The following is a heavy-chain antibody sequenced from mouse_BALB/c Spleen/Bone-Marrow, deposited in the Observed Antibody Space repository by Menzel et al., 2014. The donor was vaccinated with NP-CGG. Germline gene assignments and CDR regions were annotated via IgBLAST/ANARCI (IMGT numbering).Heavy chain of an antibody. CDR3: PREGAY. V-gene: IGHV1S81*02. CDR2: ITPSNGDT. Sequence: QVQLQQSGAELVKPGASVKLSCKASGYTFTSYYMYWVKQRPGQGLEWIGEITPSNGDTNFNEKFKSKATLTVDKSSSTAYMQLSSLTSEDSAVYYCPREGAYWGQGTLVTVSA. J-gene: IGHJ3*01. CDR1: GYTFTSYY.